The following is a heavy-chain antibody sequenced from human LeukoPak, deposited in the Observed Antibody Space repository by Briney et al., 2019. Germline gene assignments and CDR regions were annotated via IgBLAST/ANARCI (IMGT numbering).Heavy chain of an antibody. CDR1: GGSMSTYF. J-gene: IGHJ3*01. D-gene: IGHD2-21*01. V-gene: IGHV4-4*07. Sequence: SETLSLTCIVSGGSMSTYFWSWIRQPAGKGLEWIGRFYSSGNSDYNPSLKSRVTMSADTSKNQFSMQLTSVTAADTAVYYCVRERHIASDAFDVWGQGTLVTVSS. CDR2: FYSSGNS. CDR3: VRERHIASDAFDV.